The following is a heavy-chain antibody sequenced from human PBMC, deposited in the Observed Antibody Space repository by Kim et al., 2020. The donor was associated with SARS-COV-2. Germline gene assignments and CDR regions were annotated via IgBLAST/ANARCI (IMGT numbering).Heavy chain of an antibody. V-gene: IGHV3-23*01. CDR3: AKGLPRGSGTYAFDI. CDR1: GFTFSSYG. CDR2: ISSSGSST. D-gene: IGHD3-10*01. Sequence: GGSLRLSCAASGFTFSSYGMSWVRQAPGKGLECVSAISSSGSSTYYADSVKGRFTISRDNSKNTLYLQMNSLRAEDTAVYYCAKGLPRGSGTYAFDIWGQGTMVTVSS. J-gene: IGHJ3*02.